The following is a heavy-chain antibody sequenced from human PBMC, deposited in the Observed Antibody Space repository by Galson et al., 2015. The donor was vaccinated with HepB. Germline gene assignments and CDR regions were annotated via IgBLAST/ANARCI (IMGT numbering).Heavy chain of an antibody. CDR1: GGSISSGGYY. CDR2: IYDSGSI. V-gene: IGHV4-31*03. CDR3: ARDADLDN. Sequence: TLSLTCTVSGGSISSGGYYWSWIRQPPGKGLEWIGYIYDSGSIYYNPSLKSRVTISIDTSKNQFSLKLKSVTAADTAVYYCARDADLDNWGQGTLVTVSS. J-gene: IGHJ4*02.